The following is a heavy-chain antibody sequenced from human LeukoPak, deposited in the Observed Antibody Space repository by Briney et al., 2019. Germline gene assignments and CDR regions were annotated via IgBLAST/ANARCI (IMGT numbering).Heavy chain of an antibody. J-gene: IGHJ4*02. CDR1: GFTFSSYA. D-gene: IGHD2-15*01. Sequence: GGSLRLSCAASGFTFSSYAMSWVRQAPGKGLEWVSAISGSGGSTYYADSVKGRFTISRDNSKNTLYLQMNSLRAEDTAVYYCAKPAGYCSGGSCYSSVDYFDYWGQGTLVTVSS. CDR2: ISGSGGST. CDR3: AKPAGYCSGGSCYSSVDYFDY. V-gene: IGHV3-23*01.